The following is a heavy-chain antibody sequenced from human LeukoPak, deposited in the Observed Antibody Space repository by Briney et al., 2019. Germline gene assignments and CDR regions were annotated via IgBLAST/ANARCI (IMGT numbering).Heavy chain of an antibody. Sequence: GGSLRLSCAASGFTFSSYSMNWVRQAPGKGLEWVSSISSSSSYIYYADSVKGRFTISRDNSKNTLYLQMNSLRAEDTAVYYCARKARGYNYERGAFDIWGQGTMVTVSS. CDR1: GFTFSSYS. CDR2: ISSSSSYI. V-gene: IGHV3-21*01. CDR3: ARKARGYNYERGAFDI. D-gene: IGHD5-24*01. J-gene: IGHJ3*02.